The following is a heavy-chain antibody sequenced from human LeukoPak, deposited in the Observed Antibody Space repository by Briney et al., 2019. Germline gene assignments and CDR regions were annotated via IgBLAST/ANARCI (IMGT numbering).Heavy chain of an antibody. Sequence: ASVKVSCKASGYTFTSYGISWVRQAPGQGLEWMGWISAYNGNTNYAQKLQGRVTMTTDTSTSTAYMELRSLRSDDTAVYYCARGGVVVVTANNGFDPWGKGTLVTVSS. CDR1: GYTFTSYG. CDR2: ISAYNGNT. V-gene: IGHV1-18*01. J-gene: IGHJ5*02. CDR3: ARGGVVVVTANNGFDP. D-gene: IGHD2-21*02.